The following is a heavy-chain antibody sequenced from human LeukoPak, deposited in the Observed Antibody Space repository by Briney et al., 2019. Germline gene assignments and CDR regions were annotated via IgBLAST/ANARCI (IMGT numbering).Heavy chain of an antibody. CDR2: IHYSGST. D-gene: IGHD4-17*01. Sequence: SETLSLTCTVSGGSISSYYWSWIRQPPGKGLEWIGYIHYSGSTYYNPSLKSRVTISVDTSKNQFSLKLSSVTAADTAVYYCARLSTVTTSFDYWGQGTLVTVSS. CDR1: GGSISSYY. V-gene: IGHV4-59*12. J-gene: IGHJ4*02. CDR3: ARLSTVTTSFDY.